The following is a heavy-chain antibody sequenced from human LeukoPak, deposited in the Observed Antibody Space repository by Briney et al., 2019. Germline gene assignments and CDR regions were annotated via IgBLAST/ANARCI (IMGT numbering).Heavy chain of an antibody. V-gene: IGHV4-38-2*02. CDR2: IYHSGST. CDR1: GYSISSGYY. D-gene: IGHD6-13*01. CDR3: ARGLGQAAADYYYYYGIDV. J-gene: IGHJ6*02. Sequence: SETLSLTCTVSGYSISSGYYWGWIRQPPGKGLEWIGSIYHSGSTYFNPSLKSRVNILVDTSKNQFSLKLSSVTAADTAVYYCARGLGQAAADYYYYYGIDVWGQGTTVTVSS.